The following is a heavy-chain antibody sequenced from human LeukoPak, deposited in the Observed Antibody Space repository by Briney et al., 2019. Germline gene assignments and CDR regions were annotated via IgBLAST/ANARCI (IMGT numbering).Heavy chain of an antibody. D-gene: IGHD4-23*01. CDR2: IWYDGSNK. J-gene: IGHJ4*02. CDR1: GFTFSSYG. V-gene: IGHV3-33*06. CDR3: AKDGVGGNVFDY. Sequence: PGRSLRLFCAASGFTFSSYGMHWVRQAPGKGLEWVAVIWYDGSNKYYADSVKGRFTISRDYSKNTLYLQMNSLRAEDTAVYYCAKDGVGGNVFDYWGQGTLVTVSS.